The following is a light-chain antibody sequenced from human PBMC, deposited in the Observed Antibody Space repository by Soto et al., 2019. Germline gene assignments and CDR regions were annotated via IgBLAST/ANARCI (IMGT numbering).Light chain of an antibody. CDR1: ESVTSNY. J-gene: IGKJ5*01. CDR3: QQYGSSPPIT. Sequence: EMVLTQSPGTLSLSPGERATLACRAIESVTSNYIAWYQQKPGQAPRLLIYGASSRATGIPDRFSGSGSGTDFTLTISRLEPEDFAVYYCQQYGSSPPITFGQGTRLEI. CDR2: GAS. V-gene: IGKV3-20*01.